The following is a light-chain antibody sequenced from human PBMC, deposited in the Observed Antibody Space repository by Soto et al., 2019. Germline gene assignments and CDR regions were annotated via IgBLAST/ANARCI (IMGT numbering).Light chain of an antibody. CDR2: KNN. V-gene: IGLV1-44*01. J-gene: IGLJ3*02. CDR3: AAWDASLNGWV. Sequence: QPVLTQPPSASGTPGQRVTISCSGSSSNIGSNAVNWYQQLPGTAPNLLIYKNNQRPSGIPDRFSGSKSGTSASLAISGLQSEDEADYYCAAWDASLNGWVFGGGTKLTVL. CDR1: SSNIGSNA.